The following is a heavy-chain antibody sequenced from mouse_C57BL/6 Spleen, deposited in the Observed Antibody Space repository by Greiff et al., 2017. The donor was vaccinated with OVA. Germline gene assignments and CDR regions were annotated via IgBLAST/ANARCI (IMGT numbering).Heavy chain of an antibody. D-gene: IGHD1-3*01. J-gene: IGHJ3*01. CDR1: GFNIKDYY. Sequence: VQLQQSGAELVRPGASVKLSCTASGFNIKDYYMHWVKQRPEQGLEWIGRIDPEDGDTEYAPKFQGQATMTADPSSNTAYLQLSSLTSEDTAVYYCTLHIPNRGFAYWGQGTLVTVSA. CDR2: IDPEDGDT. V-gene: IGHV14-1*01. CDR3: TLHIPNRGFAY.